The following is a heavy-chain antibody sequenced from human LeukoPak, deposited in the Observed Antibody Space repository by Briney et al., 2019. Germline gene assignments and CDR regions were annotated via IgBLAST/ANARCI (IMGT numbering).Heavy chain of an antibody. Sequence: PSETLSLTCAVYGGSFSGYYWSWIRQPPGKGLEWIGYIYYSGSTYYNPSLKSRVTISVDTSKNQFSLKLSSVTAADTAVYYCAREAAESYYDSSGYFDYWGQGTLVTVSS. D-gene: IGHD3-22*01. J-gene: IGHJ4*02. CDR1: GGSFSGYY. CDR3: AREAAESYYDSSGYFDY. CDR2: IYYSGST. V-gene: IGHV4-30-4*08.